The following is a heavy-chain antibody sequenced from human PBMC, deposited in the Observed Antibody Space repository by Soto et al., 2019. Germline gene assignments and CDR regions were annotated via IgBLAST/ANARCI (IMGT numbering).Heavy chain of an antibody. CDR1: GGSISYYF. CDR3: ARGGYGGNSFDY. Sequence: SETLSLTCTVSGGSISYYFWSWIRQPAGKGLEWIGRIFTSGTTNYNPSVKSRLTMSLDTSKNQFSLKLSSVTAADTAMYFCARGGYGGNSFDYWGQGTLVTVSS. CDR2: IFTSGTT. J-gene: IGHJ4*02. D-gene: IGHD2-15*01. V-gene: IGHV4-4*07.